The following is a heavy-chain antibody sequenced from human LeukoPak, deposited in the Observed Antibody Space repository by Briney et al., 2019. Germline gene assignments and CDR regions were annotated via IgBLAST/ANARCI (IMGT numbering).Heavy chain of an antibody. J-gene: IGHJ5*02. CDR3: ARRNPSDWFGP. CDR2: INHSGST. D-gene: IGHD1-14*01. CDR1: GGSFSGYY. V-gene: IGHV4-34*01. Sequence: SETLSLTCAVYGGSFSGYYWSWIRQPPGKGLEWIGEINHSGSTNYNPSLKSRVTISVDTSKNQFSLKLSSVTAADTAVYYCARRNPSDWFGPWGQGTLVTVSS.